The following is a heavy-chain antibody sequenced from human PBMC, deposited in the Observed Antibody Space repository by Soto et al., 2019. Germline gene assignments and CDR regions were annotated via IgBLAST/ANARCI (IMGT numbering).Heavy chain of an antibody. CDR2: IYYSGST. CDR3: ARHDRSGWYLDH. V-gene: IGHV4-59*08. J-gene: IGHJ4*02. Sequence: PSETLSLTCTVSGGSISSYYWSWIRQPPGKGLEWIGYIYYSGSTNYNPSLKSRVTISVDTSKNQFSLKVRSVTAADTAVYYCARHDRSGWYLDHWGQGTLVTVSS. CDR1: GGSISSYY. D-gene: IGHD6-19*01.